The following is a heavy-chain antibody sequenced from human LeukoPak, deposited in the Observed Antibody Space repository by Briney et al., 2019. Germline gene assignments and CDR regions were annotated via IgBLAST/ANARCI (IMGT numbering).Heavy chain of an antibody. CDR3: ATNPPGRTYPQD. J-gene: IGHJ1*01. CDR2: INWIGDTT. CDR1: GFTFDDYG. V-gene: IGHV3-20*04. Sequence: RPGGSLRLSCAASGFTFDDYGMTWVRQVPGKGLEWIAEINWIGDTTRYGDSVKGRFTISRDNAKNSLDLQINSLRVEDTAFYYCATNPPGRTYPQDWGQGTLVTVSS. D-gene: IGHD1-1*01.